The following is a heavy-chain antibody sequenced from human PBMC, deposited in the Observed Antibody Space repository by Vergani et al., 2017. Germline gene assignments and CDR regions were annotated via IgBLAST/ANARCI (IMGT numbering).Heavy chain of an antibody. CDR1: GFTFSSHW. Sequence: EVQLVESGGGLVQPGGSLRLSCAASGFTFSSHWMSWVRQAPVRGLEWVANIKRDGSEIYYADSVKGRFTISRDNAKNSLFLQMNSLRAEDTAVYYCARFVNAFDMWGQGTMVTVSS. J-gene: IGHJ3*02. CDR2: IKRDGSEI. CDR3: ARFVNAFDM. V-gene: IGHV3-7*03. D-gene: IGHD3-16*02.